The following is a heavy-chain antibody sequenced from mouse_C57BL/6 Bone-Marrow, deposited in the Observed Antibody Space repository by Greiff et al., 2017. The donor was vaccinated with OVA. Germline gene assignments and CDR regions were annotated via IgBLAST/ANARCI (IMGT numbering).Heavy chain of an antibody. Sequence: VQLQQSGAELVMPGASVKLSCKASGYTFTSYWMHWVKQRPGQGLEWIGEIDPSDGYTNYNQKFKGKATLTVDKSSSTAYMQLSSLTSEDSAVCYCARNPYGYDCGRGYFDDWGTGTTVTVSS. D-gene: IGHD2-2*01. CDR1: GYTFTSYW. V-gene: IGHV1-69*01. CDR3: ARNPYGYDCGRGYFDD. J-gene: IGHJ1*03. CDR2: IDPSDGYT.